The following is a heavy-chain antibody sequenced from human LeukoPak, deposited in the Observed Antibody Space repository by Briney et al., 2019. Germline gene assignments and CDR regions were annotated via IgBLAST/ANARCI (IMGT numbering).Heavy chain of an antibody. Sequence: GRSLRLSCAASGFTFSSHAMHWVRQAPGKGLEWVAVISYDGRNKDCADSVKGRITISRDNSKNTLYLQMNSPRAEDTAVYYCAKVRRPTEQWGQGTLVTVSS. CDR1: GFTFSSHA. CDR3: AKVRRPTEQ. V-gene: IGHV3-30*04. D-gene: IGHD1/OR15-1a*01. J-gene: IGHJ4*02. CDR2: ISYDGRNK.